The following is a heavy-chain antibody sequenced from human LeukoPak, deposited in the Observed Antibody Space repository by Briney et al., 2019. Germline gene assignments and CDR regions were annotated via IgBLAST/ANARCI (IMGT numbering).Heavy chain of an antibody. J-gene: IGHJ5*02. D-gene: IGHD4-17*01. Sequence: HPGESLRLSCAASGFTFSSYGSNWGRQAPGKGLEWVSTISGSGGSTYYADAVKGRFTISRDNSKNTLYLQVNRLRAEDTAVYYCAKESTVTPGNVHWFDTWGQGTLVTVSS. CDR2: ISGSGGST. CDR1: GFTFSSYG. V-gene: IGHV3-23*01. CDR3: AKESTVTPGNVHWFDT.